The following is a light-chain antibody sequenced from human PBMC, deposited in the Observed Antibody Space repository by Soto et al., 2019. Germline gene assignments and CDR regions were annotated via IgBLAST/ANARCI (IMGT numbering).Light chain of an antibody. CDR1: QSVSSK. J-gene: IGKJ5*01. V-gene: IGKV3-15*01. CDR2: GAS. CDR3: QQYNNWST. Sequence: EIVMTQSPATLSESPGERVTLSCRASQSVSSKLAWYQQKPGQAPRLLIYGASTRATGIPARFSGSGSGTEFTLTSSSLQSEDFALYYCQQYNNWSTFGQGTRLEIK.